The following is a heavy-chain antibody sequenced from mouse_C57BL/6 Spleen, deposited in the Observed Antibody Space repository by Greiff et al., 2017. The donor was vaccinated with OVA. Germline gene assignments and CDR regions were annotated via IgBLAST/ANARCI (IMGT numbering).Heavy chain of an antibody. J-gene: IGHJ1*03. CDR3: AKPIIYYDYDEGYFDV. CDR2: IWGDGST. V-gene: IGHV2-3*01. Sequence: VKLVESGPGLVAPSQSLSITCTVSGFSLTSYGVSWVRQPPGKGLEWLGVIWGDGSTNYHSARISRLSISKDNSKSQVFLKLNSLQTDDTATYYCAKPIIYYDYDEGYFDVWGTGTTVTVSS. CDR1: GFSLTSYG. D-gene: IGHD2-4*01.